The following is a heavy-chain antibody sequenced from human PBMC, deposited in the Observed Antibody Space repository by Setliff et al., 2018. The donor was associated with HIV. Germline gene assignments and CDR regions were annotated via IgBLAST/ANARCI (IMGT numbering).Heavy chain of an antibody. CDR3: ARVQMAYAAFDV. Sequence: ETLSLTCTVSGGSISTYYWSWIRQPPGKGLEWIGSIYFTGSSDNNSSLKSRVTLSVDTSKHQFSLKLSSVTAADTAVYYCARVQMAYAAFDVWGQGTMVTVSS. CDR2: IYFTGSS. CDR1: GGSISTYY. J-gene: IGHJ3*01. V-gene: IGHV4-59*01. D-gene: IGHD4-17*01.